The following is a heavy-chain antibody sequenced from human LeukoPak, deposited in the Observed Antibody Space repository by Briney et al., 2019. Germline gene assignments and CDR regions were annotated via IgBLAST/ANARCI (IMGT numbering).Heavy chain of an antibody. CDR3: ARDRGGSYSAVDY. J-gene: IGHJ4*02. D-gene: IGHD2-15*01. Sequence: GGSLRLSCAASGFTFSSYSLNWVRQAPGKGLEGVSFISSSSITIYYADSVKGRFTISRDNAEKSLYLQMNSLRAEDTAVYYCARDRGGSYSAVDYWGQGTLVTVSS. CDR1: GFTFSSYS. CDR2: ISSSSITI. V-gene: IGHV3-48*04.